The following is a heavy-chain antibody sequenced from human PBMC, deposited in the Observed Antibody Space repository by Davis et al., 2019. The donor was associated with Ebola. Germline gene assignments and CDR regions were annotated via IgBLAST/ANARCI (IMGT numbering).Heavy chain of an antibody. CDR2: INHSGST. D-gene: IGHD3-10*01. CDR3: ASGRQLWFREIIDY. CDR1: GGSFSGYY. V-gene: IGHV4-34*01. J-gene: IGHJ4*02. Sequence: MPGGSLRLSCAVYGGSFSGYYWSWIRQPPGKGLEWIGEINHSGSTNYNPSLKSRVTISVDTSKNQFSLKLSSVTAADTAVYYCASGRQLWFREIIDYWGQGTLVTVSS.